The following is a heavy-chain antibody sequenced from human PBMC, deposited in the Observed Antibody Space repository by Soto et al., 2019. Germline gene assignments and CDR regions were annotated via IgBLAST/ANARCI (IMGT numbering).Heavy chain of an antibody. D-gene: IGHD3-10*01. CDR1: GFTFSSYG. J-gene: IGHJ6*02. CDR2: ISYDGSNK. Sequence: GGSLRLSCAASGFTFSSYGMHWVRQAPGKGLEWVAVISYDGSNKYYADSVKGRFTISRDNSKNTLYLQMNSLRAEDTAVYYCATRYGSGSYYTAKNYYYGMDVWGQGTTVTVSS. CDR3: ATRYGSGSYYTAKNYYYGMDV. V-gene: IGHV3-30*03.